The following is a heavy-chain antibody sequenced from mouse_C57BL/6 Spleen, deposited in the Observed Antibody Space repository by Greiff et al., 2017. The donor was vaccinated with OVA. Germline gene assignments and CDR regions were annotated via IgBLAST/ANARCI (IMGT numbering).Heavy chain of an antibody. CDR2: IDPENGDT. V-gene: IGHV14-4*01. J-gene: IGHJ2*01. Sequence: EVKLMESGAELVRPGASVKLSCTASGFNIKDDYMHWVKQRPEQGLEWIGWIDPENGDTEYASKFQGKATITADTSSNTAYLQLSSLTSEDTAVYYCTTQANLYFDYWGQGTTLTVSS. CDR1: GFNIKDDY. D-gene: IGHD4-1*01. CDR3: TTQANLYFDY.